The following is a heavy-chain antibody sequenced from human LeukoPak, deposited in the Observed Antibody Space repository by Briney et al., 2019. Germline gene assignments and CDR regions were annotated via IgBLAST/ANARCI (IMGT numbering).Heavy chain of an antibody. Sequence: GGSLRLSCAASGFTFSSYSMNWVRQAPGKGLEGVSSISSSSSYIYYADSVKGRFTISRDNAKNSLYLQMNSLRAEDTAVYYCARDSADTVTVDYWGQGTLVTVSS. CDR3: ARDSADTVTVDY. CDR1: GFTFSSYS. D-gene: IGHD4-11*01. CDR2: ISSSSSYI. J-gene: IGHJ4*02. V-gene: IGHV3-21*01.